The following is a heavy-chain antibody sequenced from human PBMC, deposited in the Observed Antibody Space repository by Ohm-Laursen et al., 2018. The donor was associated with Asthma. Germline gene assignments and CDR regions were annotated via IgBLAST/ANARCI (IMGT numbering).Heavy chain of an antibody. CDR2: IIPIFGTA. J-gene: IGHJ4*02. CDR3: ASNPNYGDYQGFDY. V-gene: IGHV1-69*13. Sequence: SVKVSCKSSGGTFSSYAITWVRQAPGQGLEWMGGIIPIFGTANYAQKFQGRVTITADESTSTAYMELSSLRSEDTAVYYCASNPNYGDYQGFDYWGQGTLVTVSS. CDR1: GGTFSSYA. D-gene: IGHD4-17*01.